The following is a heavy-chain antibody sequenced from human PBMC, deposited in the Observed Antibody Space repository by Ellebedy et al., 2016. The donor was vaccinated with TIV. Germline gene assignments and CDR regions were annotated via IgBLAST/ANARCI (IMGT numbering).Heavy chain of an antibody. Sequence: AASVKVSCKASGYTFTGYYMHWVRQAPGQGLEWMGWISAYNGNTNYAQKLQGRVTMTTDTSTSTAYMELRSLRSDDTAVYYCARIGLLWFGELLGYFDYWGQGTLVTVSS. D-gene: IGHD3-10*01. CDR2: ISAYNGNT. V-gene: IGHV1-18*04. CDR3: ARIGLLWFGELLGYFDY. CDR1: GYTFTGYY. J-gene: IGHJ4*02.